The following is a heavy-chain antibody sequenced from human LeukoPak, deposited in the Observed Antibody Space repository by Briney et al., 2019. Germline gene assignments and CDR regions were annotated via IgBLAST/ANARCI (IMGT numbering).Heavy chain of an antibody. Sequence: ASVKVSCKASGYTFTGYYMHWVRQAPGQGLEWMGWINPSSGGTNYAQKFQGRVTMTRDTSISTAYMELSRLRSDDTAVYYCARGRFPSIAVAGPFDYWGQGTLVTVSS. V-gene: IGHV1-2*02. J-gene: IGHJ4*02. CDR2: INPSSGGT. CDR1: GYTFTGYY. CDR3: ARGRFPSIAVAGPFDY. D-gene: IGHD6-19*01.